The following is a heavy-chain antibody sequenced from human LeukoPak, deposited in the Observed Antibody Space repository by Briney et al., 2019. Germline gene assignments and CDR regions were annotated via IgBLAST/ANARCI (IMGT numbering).Heavy chain of an antibody. CDR1: GFTFSSYG. CDR3: AKLRGDYDILTGHFDY. D-gene: IGHD3-9*01. Sequence: GGSLRLSCAASGFTFSSYGMHWVRQAPGKGLEWVAFIRYDGSNKYYADSVKGRFTISRDNSKNTLYLQMNSLRAEDTAVYYCAKLRGDYDILTGHFDYWGQGTLVTVSS. V-gene: IGHV3-30*02. J-gene: IGHJ4*02. CDR2: IRYDGSNK.